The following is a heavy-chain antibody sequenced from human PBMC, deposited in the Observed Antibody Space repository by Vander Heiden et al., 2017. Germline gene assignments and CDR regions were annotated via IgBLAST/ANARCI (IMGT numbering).Heavy chain of an antibody. D-gene: IGHD2-15*01. Sequence: EVQLVESGGGLVQPGGSLRLSCAASGFTFSRYSTNWVRQAPGKGLEWVSYISSSSSTIYYADSVKGRFTISRDNAKNSLYLQMNSLRDEDTAVYYCARDASLVLLDPYYYYYGMDVWCQGTTVTVSS. V-gene: IGHV3-48*02. CDR3: ARDASLVLLDPYYYYYGMDV. CDR2: ISSSSSTI. CDR1: GFTFSRYS. J-gene: IGHJ6*02.